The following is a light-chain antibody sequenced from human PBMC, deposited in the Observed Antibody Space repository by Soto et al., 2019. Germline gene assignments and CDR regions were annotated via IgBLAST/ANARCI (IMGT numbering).Light chain of an antibody. CDR2: EGT. J-gene: IGLJ1*01. CDR3: CSYAGSSTFYV. V-gene: IGLV2-23*03. CDR1: SSDVGGYNL. Sequence: QSVLTQPASVSGSPGQSITISCTGTSSDVGGYNLVSWYQQRSGKAPKLMIYEGTKRPSGVSNRFSGSKSGNTASLTISGLQAEDEADFYCCSYAGSSTFYVFGIGTKLTVL.